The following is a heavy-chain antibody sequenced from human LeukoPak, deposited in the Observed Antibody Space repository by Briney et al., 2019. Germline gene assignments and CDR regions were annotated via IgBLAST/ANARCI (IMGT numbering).Heavy chain of an antibody. V-gene: IGHV1-2*02. CDR1: GYTFTGYY. CDR2: INPNSGGT. CDR3: ARGAYSSSSNYYYYYYMDV. Sequence: ASVKLSCKASGYTFTGYYMHWVRQAPGQGLEWMGWINPNSGGTNYAQKFQGRVTMTRDTSISTAYMELSRLRSDDTAVYYCARGAYSSSSNYYYYYYMDVWGKGTTVTVSS. J-gene: IGHJ6*03. D-gene: IGHD6-13*01.